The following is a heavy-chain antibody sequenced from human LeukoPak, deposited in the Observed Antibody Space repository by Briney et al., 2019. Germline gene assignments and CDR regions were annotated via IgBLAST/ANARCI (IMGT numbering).Heavy chain of an antibody. V-gene: IGHV3-21*04. CDR1: GFTFSSYS. CDR2: ISSSKSDI. Sequence: GGSLRLSCAASGFTFSSYSMNWVRQAPGKGLEGVACISSSKSDIYYADSVKGRFTISRDNAKISLYMQMNSLRAEDTALYYCARARGDFWSGYSLPNHDAFDIWGQGTMATVSS. J-gene: IGHJ3*02. D-gene: IGHD3-3*01. CDR3: ARARGDFWSGYSLPNHDAFDI.